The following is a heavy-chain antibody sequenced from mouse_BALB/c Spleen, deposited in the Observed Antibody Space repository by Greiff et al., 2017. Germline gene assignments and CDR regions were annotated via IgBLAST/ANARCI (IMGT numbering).Heavy chain of an antibody. CDR2: ISSGGST. CDR1: GFTFSSYA. J-gene: IGHJ4*01. V-gene: IGHV5-6-5*01. Sequence: VQLKESGGGLVKPGGSLKLSCAASGFTFSSYAMSWVRQTPEKRLEWVASISSGGSTYYPDSVKGRFTISRDNARNILYLQMSSLRSEDTAMYYCARDGNYDYYAMDYWGQGTSVTVSS. D-gene: IGHD2-1*01. CDR3: ARDGNYDYYAMDY.